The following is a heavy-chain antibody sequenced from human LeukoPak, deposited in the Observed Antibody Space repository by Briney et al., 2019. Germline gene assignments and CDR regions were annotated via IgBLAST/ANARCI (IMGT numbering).Heavy chain of an antibody. Sequence: GGSLRLSCAASGFTFSSFAMSWVRQAPGEGLEWVSVISGGADGTYYADSVEGRFTISRDNFKNTLYLQMNSLRAEDTAIYYCTKISPLRIEYFHHWGQGTVVTVSS. J-gene: IGHJ1*01. CDR1: GFTFSSFA. CDR2: ISGGADGT. V-gene: IGHV3-23*01. D-gene: IGHD5-12*01. CDR3: TKISPLRIEYFHH.